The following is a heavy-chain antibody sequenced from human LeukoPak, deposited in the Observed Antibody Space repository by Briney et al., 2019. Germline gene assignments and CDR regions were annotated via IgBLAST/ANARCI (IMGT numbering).Heavy chain of an antibody. J-gene: IGHJ4*02. Sequence: SETLSLTCTVSGGSISSYYWSWIRQPPGKGLEWIGYIYYSGSTNYNPSLKSRVTISVDTSKNQFSLKLSSVTAADTAVYYCARGTGYPYYFDYWGQGTLVTVSS. V-gene: IGHV4-59*01. D-gene: IGHD3/OR15-3a*01. CDR1: GGSISSYY. CDR2: IYYSGST. CDR3: ARGTGYPYYFDY.